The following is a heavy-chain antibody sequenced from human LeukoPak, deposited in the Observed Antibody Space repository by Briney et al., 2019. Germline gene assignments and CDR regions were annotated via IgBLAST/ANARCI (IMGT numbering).Heavy chain of an antibody. CDR3: ARDRADAWTFDY. D-gene: IGHD1-1*01. V-gene: IGHV3-21*01. J-gene: IGHJ4*02. CDR1: GFTFSSYS. Sequence: PGGSLRLSCAASGFTFSSYSMNWVRQAPGKGLEWVSSISSSSSYIYYADSVKGRFTISRDNAKNSLYLQMNSLRAEDTAVYYCARDRADAWTFDYWGQGTLVTASS. CDR2: ISSSSSYI.